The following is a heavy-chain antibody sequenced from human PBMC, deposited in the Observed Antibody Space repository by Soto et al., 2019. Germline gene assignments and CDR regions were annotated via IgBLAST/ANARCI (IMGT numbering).Heavy chain of an antibody. V-gene: IGHV1-69*13. Sequence: SVKVSCKASGGTFSSYAISWVRQAPGQGLEWMGGIIPIFGTANYAQKFQGRVTITADESTSTAYMELSSLRSEDTAVYYCAAVLRYFDWLPSYYYYYGMDVWGQGTTVTVSS. CDR1: GGTFSSYA. CDR3: AAVLRYFDWLPSYYYYYGMDV. CDR2: IIPIFGTA. J-gene: IGHJ6*02. D-gene: IGHD3-9*01.